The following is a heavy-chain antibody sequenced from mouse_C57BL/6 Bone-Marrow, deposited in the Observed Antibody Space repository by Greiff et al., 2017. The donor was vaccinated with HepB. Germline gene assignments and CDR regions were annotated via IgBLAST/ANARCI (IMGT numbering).Heavy chain of an antibody. V-gene: IGHV3-6*01. CDR1: GYSITSGYY. J-gene: IGHJ2*01. D-gene: IGHD1-1*01. Sequence: EVKLQESGPGLVKPSQSLSLTCSVTGYSITSGYYWNWIRQFPGNKLEWMGYISYDGSNNYNPSLKNRISITRDTSKNQFFLKLNSVTTEDTATYYGAREGYYGSSYVDYWGQGTTLTVSS. CDR2: ISYDGSN. CDR3: AREGYYGSSYVDY.